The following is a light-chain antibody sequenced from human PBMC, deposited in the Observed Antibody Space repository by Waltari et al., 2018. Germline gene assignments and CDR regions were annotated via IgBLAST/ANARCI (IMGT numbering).Light chain of an antibody. CDR3: CSYAGSYTVV. V-gene: IGLV2-11*01. J-gene: IGLJ2*01. Sequence: QSALTQPRSVSGSPGQSVPISCTGTSNDVGGYNYVSWYQQHPGTAPKLMIYDVSKRPSGFPDRFSASKSGNTASLTISGLQAEDEADYYCCSYAGSYTVVFGGGTKLTVL. CDR1: SNDVGGYNY. CDR2: DVS.